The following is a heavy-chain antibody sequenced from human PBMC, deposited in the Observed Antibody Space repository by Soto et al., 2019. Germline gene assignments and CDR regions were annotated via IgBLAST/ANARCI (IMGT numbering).Heavy chain of an antibody. D-gene: IGHD1-20*01. CDR3: AREVSGIQAFDY. CDR2: ISHGGST. J-gene: IGHJ4*02. V-gene: IGHV4-4*02. CDR1: GGSINSSYW. Sequence: QVQLQESGPGLVKPSETLSLTCVVSGGSINSSYWWNWVRQPPGKGLEWIGEISHGGSTNFNPSLKSRATTPVDKSKNHLSLKLDSVTAADTAVYYCAREVSGIQAFDYWGQGTLVTVSS.